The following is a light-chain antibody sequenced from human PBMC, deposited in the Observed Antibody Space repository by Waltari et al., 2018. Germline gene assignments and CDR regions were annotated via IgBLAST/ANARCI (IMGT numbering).Light chain of an antibody. J-gene: IGLJ1*01. V-gene: IGLV2-8*01. CDR3: GSYAVGNRV. Sequence: QSALTQPPSASGSPGQSVTISCTGTSSDIGGYNYVSWYQQHPGKAPKLIIYEVTQRPSGVPDRFSGSQSGHTASLTVARLQAEDEATYYCGSYAVGNRVFGTGTEVTVL. CDR1: SSDIGGYNY. CDR2: EVT.